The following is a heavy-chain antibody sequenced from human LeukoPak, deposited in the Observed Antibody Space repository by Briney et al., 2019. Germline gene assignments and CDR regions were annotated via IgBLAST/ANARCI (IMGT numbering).Heavy chain of an antibody. CDR1: GYTFTSYG. D-gene: IGHD3-10*01. V-gene: IGHV1-18*01. J-gene: IGHJ6*02. CDR2: ISAYSGNT. CDR3: ARPYYYGSGSYYNAPYYYYYGMDV. Sequence: GASVKVSCKASGYTFTSYGISWVRQAPGQGLEWMRWISAYSGNTNHAQKLQGRVTMTTDTSTSTAYMELRSLRSDDTAVYYCARPYYYGSGSYYNAPYYYYYGMDVWGQGTTVTVSS.